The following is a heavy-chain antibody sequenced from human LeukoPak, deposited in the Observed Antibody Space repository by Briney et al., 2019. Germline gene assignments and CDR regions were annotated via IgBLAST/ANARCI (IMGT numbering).Heavy chain of an antibody. CDR3: ARGRIGGPKAPFDY. V-gene: IGHV4-59*13. Sequence: PSETLSLTCTVSGGAISGYYWSWIRQPPGKGREWFGHIYESGRTTDTPSLESRVTISVDTSKNQFSLRLSSVTAADTALYYCARGRIGGPKAPFDYWGQGTLVTVSS. CDR2: IYESGRT. D-gene: IGHD3-16*01. CDR1: GGAISGYY. J-gene: IGHJ4*02.